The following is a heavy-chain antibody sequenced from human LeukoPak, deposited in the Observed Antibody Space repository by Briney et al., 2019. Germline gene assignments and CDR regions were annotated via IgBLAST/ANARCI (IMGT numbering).Heavy chain of an antibody. CDR2: IYYSGST. J-gene: IGHJ6*03. Sequence: SGTLSLTCAVSGGSISSYYWSWIRQPPGKGLEWIGYIYYSGSTKYNPSPTSRVTISVDTSKYPFSLKLSSVTSADTAVYYWARIVSSGWPTYYDDFMDVCGKGTTLTVSS. D-gene: IGHD6-19*01. V-gene: IGHV4-59*01. CDR1: GGSISSYY. CDR3: ARIVSSGWPTYYDDFMDV.